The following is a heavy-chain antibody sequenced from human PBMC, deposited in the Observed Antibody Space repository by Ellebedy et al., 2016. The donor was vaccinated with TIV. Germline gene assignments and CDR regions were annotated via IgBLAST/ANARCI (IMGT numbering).Heavy chain of an antibody. CDR2: IYPPDSDA. CDR1: GYNFVNYW. CDR3: VRLQGRGMYPFDQ. D-gene: IGHD1-26*01. Sequence: GESLKISCKGSGYNFVNYWIGWVRQMPGKGLEWIGIIYPPDSDAKDNPSFQGQIIISVDKSTRTAYLQWNSLTASDTGMYYCVRLQGRGMYPFDQWGQGTLVIVSS. J-gene: IGHJ4*02. V-gene: IGHV5-51*01.